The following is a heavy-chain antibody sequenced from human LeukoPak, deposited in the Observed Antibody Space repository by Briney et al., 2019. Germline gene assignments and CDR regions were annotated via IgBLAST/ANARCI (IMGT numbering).Heavy chain of an antibody. CDR2: INPNSGGT. CDR1: GYTFTGYY. Sequence: ASVKVSCKASGYTFTGYYMHWVRQAPGQGLEWMGWINPNSGGTNYAQKFQGRVTMTRDTSISTAYMELSSLRSDDTAVYYCARVIAAAGTWWGYCEDWGQGTLVTVSS. V-gene: IGHV1-2*02. CDR3: ARVIAAAGTWWGYCED. J-gene: IGHJ4*02. D-gene: IGHD6-13*01.